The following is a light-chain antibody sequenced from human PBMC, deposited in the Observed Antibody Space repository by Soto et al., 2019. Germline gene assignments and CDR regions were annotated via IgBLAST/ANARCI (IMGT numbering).Light chain of an antibody. J-gene: IGKJ1*01. Sequence: EVLLTQSPGTLSLSPGERATLSCRASQVITNSYIAWYQQKPGQAPRLLIYAASFRATGIPDRFSGSGSETDFTLTINRLEPEDFAVYYCHQSANSPRTFGQGTKVEVK. CDR3: HQSANSPRT. CDR1: QVITNSY. V-gene: IGKV3-20*01. CDR2: AAS.